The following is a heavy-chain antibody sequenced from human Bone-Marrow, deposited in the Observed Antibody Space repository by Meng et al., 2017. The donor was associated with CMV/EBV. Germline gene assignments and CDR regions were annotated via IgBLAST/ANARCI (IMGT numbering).Heavy chain of an antibody. Sequence: GGSLRLSCAASGFTFSSYEMNWVRQAPGKGLEWVSYISSRGNTIYYTDSVKGRFTISRDNTKNSLYLQMNNLRAEDTAVYYCARENWFGELSPDAFDIWGQGTMVTVS. CDR3: ARENWFGELSPDAFDI. CDR1: GFTFSSYE. J-gene: IGHJ3*02. D-gene: IGHD3-10*01. CDR2: ISSRGNTI. V-gene: IGHV3-48*03.